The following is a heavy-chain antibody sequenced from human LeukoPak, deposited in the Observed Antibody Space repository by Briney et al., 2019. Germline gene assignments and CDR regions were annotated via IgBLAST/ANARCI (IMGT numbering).Heavy chain of an antibody. D-gene: IGHD3-10*01. V-gene: IGHV3-23*01. Sequence: GGSLRLSCAASGFTFSSYAMSWVRQAPGKGLEWVSAISGSGGSTYYADSVKGRFTMSRDNSKNTLYLQMNSLRAEDTAVYYCARANYGSGSNYYYGMDVWGQGTTVTVSS. J-gene: IGHJ6*02. CDR1: GFTFSSYA. CDR2: ISGSGGST. CDR3: ARANYGSGSNYYYGMDV.